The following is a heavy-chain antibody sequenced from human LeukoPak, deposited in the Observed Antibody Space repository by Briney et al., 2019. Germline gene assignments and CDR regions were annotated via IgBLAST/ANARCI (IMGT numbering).Heavy chain of an antibody. V-gene: IGHV4-34*01. Sequence: SETLSLTCAVYGGSFSGYYWSWIRQPPGKGLEWIGEINHSGSTNYNPSLKSRVTISVDTSKNQFSLKLSSVTAADTAVYYCARTQRGYSWRVPRANAFDIWGQGTMVTVSS. D-gene: IGHD5-18*01. CDR2: INHSGST. J-gene: IGHJ3*02. CDR3: ARTQRGYSWRVPRANAFDI. CDR1: GGSFSGYY.